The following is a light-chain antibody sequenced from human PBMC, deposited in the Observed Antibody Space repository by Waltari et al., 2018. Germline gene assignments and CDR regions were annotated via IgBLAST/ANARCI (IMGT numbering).Light chain of an antibody. Sequence: QSALTQPASVSGSPGQSITISCTGTSSDVGGYNYVYWYQQHPGKAPKLMIYEVSNRPSGVSIRFSGSKSGNTASLTISGLQAEDEADYYCSSYTSSSTPYVFGTGTKVTVL. V-gene: IGLV2-14*01. CDR2: EVS. J-gene: IGLJ1*01. CDR1: SSDVGGYNY. CDR3: SSYTSSSTPYV.